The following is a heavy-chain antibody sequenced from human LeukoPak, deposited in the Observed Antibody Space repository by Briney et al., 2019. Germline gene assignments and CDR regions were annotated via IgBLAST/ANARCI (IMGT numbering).Heavy chain of an antibody. CDR2: ISYDGSNK. CDR1: GFSFSIYA. Sequence: PGGSLRLSCAASGFSFSIYAMHWVRQAPGKGLEWVAIISYDGSNKYYGDSVKGRFTISRGNSKNTLYLQMNSLRAEDTAVYYCAKDLPEYSSSSGDFDYWGQGTLVTVSS. V-gene: IGHV3-30*04. J-gene: IGHJ4*02. CDR3: AKDLPEYSSSSGDFDY. D-gene: IGHD6-6*01.